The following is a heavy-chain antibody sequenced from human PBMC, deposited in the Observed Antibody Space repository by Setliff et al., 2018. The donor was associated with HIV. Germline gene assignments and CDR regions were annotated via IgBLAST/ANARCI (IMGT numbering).Heavy chain of an antibody. J-gene: IGHJ5*01. D-gene: IGHD3-16*01. Sequence: PSETLSLTCAVSGYSVSRDYYWGWIRQPPGKGLEWIGSIYHNGNTYYSPSLKSRVTISVDTSKNQFSLSLNSVTAADTAVYFCARGGAVSADFDSWGQGTLVTVSS. CDR2: IYHNGNT. CDR3: ARGGAVSADFDS. V-gene: IGHV4-38-2*01. CDR1: GYSVSRDYY.